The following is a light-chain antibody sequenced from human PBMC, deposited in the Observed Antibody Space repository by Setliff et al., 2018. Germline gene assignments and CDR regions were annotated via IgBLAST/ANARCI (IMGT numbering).Light chain of an antibody. CDR2: DVT. CDR3: CSYRKTDTLVYV. J-gene: IGLJ1*01. CDR1: SRDVGSYDF. Sequence: QSPLTQPASVSGSPGQSITISCIGSSRDVGSYDFVSWYQQHPGKAPKLIIYDVTGRPSGVSDRFSGSKSGNTASLTISGLQAEDEAHYYCCSYRKTDTLVYVFGTGTKVTVL. V-gene: IGLV2-14*03.